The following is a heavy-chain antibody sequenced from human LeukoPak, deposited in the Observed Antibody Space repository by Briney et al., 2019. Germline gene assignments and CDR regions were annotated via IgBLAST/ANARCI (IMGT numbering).Heavy chain of an antibody. Sequence: TGGSLRLSCAASGFTFDDYAMHWVRQARGKCLEWVSGISWNSGSIGYADSVKGRLTISRDNAKNSLYLQMNSLRAEDMALYYFAKGALAAAAGTIDYWGQGTLVTVSS. CDR1: GFTFDDYA. CDR3: AKGALAAAAGTIDY. CDR2: ISWNSGSI. V-gene: IGHV3-9*03. D-gene: IGHD6-13*01. J-gene: IGHJ4*02.